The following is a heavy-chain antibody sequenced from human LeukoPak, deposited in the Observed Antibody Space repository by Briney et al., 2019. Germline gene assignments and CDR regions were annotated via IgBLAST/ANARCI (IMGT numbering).Heavy chain of an antibody. D-gene: IGHD3-10*01. Sequence: PSETLSLTRTVSGGSISSSSYYWGWIRQPPGKGLEWIGSIYYSGSTFYNPSLKSRVTISVDTSKNQFSLKLSSVTATDTAVYCCAKTQTRVVWGKGTTVTVSS. CDR1: GGSISSSSYY. J-gene: IGHJ6*03. CDR3: AKTQTRVV. V-gene: IGHV4-39*01. CDR2: IYYSGST.